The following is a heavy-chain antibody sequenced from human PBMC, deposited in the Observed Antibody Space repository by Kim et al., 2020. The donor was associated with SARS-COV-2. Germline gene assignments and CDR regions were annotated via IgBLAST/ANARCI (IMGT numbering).Heavy chain of an antibody. D-gene: IGHD3-9*01. J-gene: IGHJ4*02. V-gene: IGHV4-39*01. CDR3: ASSTLLRYFDWLTLFDY. Sequence: SETLSLTCTVSGGSISSSSYYWGWIRQPPGKGLEWIGSIYYSGSTYYNPSLKSRVTISVDTSKNQFSLKLSSVTAADTAVYYCASSTLLRYFDWLTLFDYWGQGTLVTVSS. CDR1: GGSISSSSYY. CDR2: IYYSGST.